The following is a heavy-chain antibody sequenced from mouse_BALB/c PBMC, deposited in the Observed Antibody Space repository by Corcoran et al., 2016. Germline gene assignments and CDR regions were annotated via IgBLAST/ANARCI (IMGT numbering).Heavy chain of an antibody. J-gene: IGHJ4*01. D-gene: IGHD1-1*01. V-gene: IGHV9-3-1*01. CDR2: INTYTGEP. Sequence: QIQFVQSGPELKKPGETVKISYTAAGYTFTNYGMNWVKRATGKGLKWMGWINTYTGEPTYADDFKGRFAFSLETSASTAYLQINNLKNEVTATYFCARLGKNYGAMDYWGQGTSVTVSA. CDR3: ARLGKNYGAMDY. CDR1: GYTFTNYG.